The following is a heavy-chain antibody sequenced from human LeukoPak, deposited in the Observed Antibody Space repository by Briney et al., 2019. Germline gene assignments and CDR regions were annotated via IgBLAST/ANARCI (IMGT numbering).Heavy chain of an antibody. V-gene: IGHV1-24*01. D-gene: IGHD1-1*01. J-gene: IGHJ6*02. Sequence: ASVKVSCKVSGYTLTELSLHWVRQAPGKGLDWMGRFDPEDGETIYARKFQGRVTMTEDTSTDTAYMDLSSLRSEDTSVYFCAVSLTTGGYYGMDVWGQGTTVTVSS. CDR2: FDPEDGET. CDR1: GYTLTELS. CDR3: AVSLTTGGYYGMDV.